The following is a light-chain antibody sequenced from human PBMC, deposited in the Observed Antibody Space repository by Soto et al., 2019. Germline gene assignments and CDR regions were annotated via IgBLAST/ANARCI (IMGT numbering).Light chain of an antibody. CDR3: QQYGSAPWT. CDR1: LSVASNY. V-gene: IGKV3-20*01. J-gene: IGKJ1*01. Sequence: EIVLTQSPGTLPLSPGERATLSCRASLSVASNYLAWYQQKPGQAPRLLIYAASGWATGIPDRFSGSGSGTDFTLTISRLEPEDFAVYYCQQYGSAPWTFGQGTKVEIK. CDR2: AAS.